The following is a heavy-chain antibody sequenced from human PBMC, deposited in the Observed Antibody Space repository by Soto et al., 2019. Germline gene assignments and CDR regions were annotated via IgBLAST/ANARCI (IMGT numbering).Heavy chain of an antibody. D-gene: IGHD3-10*02. CDR1: GDTFSSYA. V-gene: IGHV1-69*13. CDR2: IIPTFGRT. CDR3: ARDPLSSFAMDV. Sequence: ASVKVSCKASGDTFSSYAISWVRQAPGKGLEWMGKIIPTFGRTNYAQKFQGRLTISADDSTSTAYMELSSLVSEDTAVYYCARDPLSSFAMDVWGQGTTVTVSS. J-gene: IGHJ6*02.